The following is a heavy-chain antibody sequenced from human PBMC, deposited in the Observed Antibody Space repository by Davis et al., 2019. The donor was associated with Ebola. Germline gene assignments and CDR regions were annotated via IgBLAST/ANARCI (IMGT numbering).Heavy chain of an antibody. CDR1: GGTFSSYA. V-gene: IGHV1-69*13. Sequence: SVKVSCKASGGTFSSYAISWVRQAPGQGLEWMGGIIPIFGTANYAQKFQGRVTITADESTSTAYMELSSLRSDDTAVYYCARERAGVRGFDYWGQGTLVTVSS. CDR3: ARERAGVRGFDY. J-gene: IGHJ4*02. D-gene: IGHD3-10*01. CDR2: IIPIFGTA.